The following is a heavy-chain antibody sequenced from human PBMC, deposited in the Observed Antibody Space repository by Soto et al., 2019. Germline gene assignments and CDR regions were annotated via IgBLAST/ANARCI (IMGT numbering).Heavy chain of an antibody. V-gene: IGHV4-30-4*01. Sequence: PSETLALTCTVSGGSIRSGDDYWSWIRQPPGKGLEWIGYIYYSGSTYYNPSLKSRVTISLDTSKSQFSLKLSSVTAADTAVYYCAREGGSSGYYNWGEGPLVTVS. J-gene: IGHJ4*02. CDR1: GGSIRSGDDY. CDR2: IYYSGST. D-gene: IGHD3-22*01. CDR3: AREGGSSGYYN.